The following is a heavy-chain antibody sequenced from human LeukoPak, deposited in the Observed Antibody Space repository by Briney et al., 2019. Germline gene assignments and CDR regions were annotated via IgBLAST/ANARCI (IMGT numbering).Heavy chain of an antibody. CDR3: ARDSVDRTQVPNISTKYYYYDMDV. D-gene: IGHD2-15*01. CDR1: KFTFGSYA. Sequence: GGSLRLSCAASKFTFGSYAIHWVRQAPGKRLEWVAAISFDGSNTFYADSVKGRFTISRDNSQNTLYLQMSSLRPDDTAVYYCARDSVDRTQVPNISTKYYYYDMDVWGRGTTVTVSS. V-gene: IGHV3-30*04. J-gene: IGHJ6*03. CDR2: ISFDGSNT.